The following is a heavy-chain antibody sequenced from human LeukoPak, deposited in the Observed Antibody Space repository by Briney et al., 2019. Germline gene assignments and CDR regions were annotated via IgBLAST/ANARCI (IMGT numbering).Heavy chain of an antibody. J-gene: IGHJ4*02. CDR2: IYSGGST. V-gene: IGHV3-66*01. Sequence: GGSLRLSCAASEFSVGSNYMTWVRQAPGKGLEWVSLIYSGGSTYYADSVKGRFTISRDNSKNTLYLQMNSLRAEDTAVYYCARDRRLDGSGAHDYWGQGTLVTVSS. CDR1: EFSVGSNY. D-gene: IGHD3-10*01. CDR3: ARDRRLDGSGAHDY.